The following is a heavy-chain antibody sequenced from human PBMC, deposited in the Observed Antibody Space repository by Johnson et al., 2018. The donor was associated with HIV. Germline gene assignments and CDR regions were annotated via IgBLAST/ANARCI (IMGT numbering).Heavy chain of an antibody. CDR3: AKERDSGSYFDAFDI. CDR2: ISSSGSTI. D-gene: IGHD1-26*01. V-gene: IGHV3-48*04. CDR1: GFTFDDYG. Sequence: VQLVESGGGVVRPGGSLRLSCAASGFTFDDYGMSWVRQAPGKGLEWVSYISSSGSTIYYADSVKGRFTISRDNAKNSLYLQMNSLRAEYTAVYYCAKERDSGSYFDAFDIWGQGTMVTVSS. J-gene: IGHJ3*02.